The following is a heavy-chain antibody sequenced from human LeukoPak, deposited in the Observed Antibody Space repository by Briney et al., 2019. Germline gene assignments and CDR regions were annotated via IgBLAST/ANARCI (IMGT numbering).Heavy chain of an antibody. D-gene: IGHD3-10*01. J-gene: IGHJ4*02. CDR3: ARRPRGTYYNFDY. Sequence: PGESLKFSCKGSGYIFSNYWIAWVRQMPGRGLEWMGISYPDDSDTIYSPSFQGQVTISDDKSISTAYLQWSSLKASDTAVYYCARRPRGTYYNFDYWGQGTLVTVSS. CDR2: SYPDDSDT. CDR1: GYIFSNYW. V-gene: IGHV5-51*01.